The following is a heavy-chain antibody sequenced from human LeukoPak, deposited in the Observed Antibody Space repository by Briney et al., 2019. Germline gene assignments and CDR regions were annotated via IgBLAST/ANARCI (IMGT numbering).Heavy chain of an antibody. D-gene: IGHD3-9*01. CDR2: IYYSGST. V-gene: IGHV4-59*01. J-gene: IGHJ4*02. Sequence: SETLSLTCTVSGGSISSYYWSWLRQPPGKGLEWIGYIYYSGSTNYNPSLKSRVTISVDTSKNQFYLKLSSVTAADTAVYYCASGPHYDILTGYYTFPLRWGQGTLVTVSS. CDR3: ASGPHYDILTGYYTFPLR. CDR1: GGSISSYY.